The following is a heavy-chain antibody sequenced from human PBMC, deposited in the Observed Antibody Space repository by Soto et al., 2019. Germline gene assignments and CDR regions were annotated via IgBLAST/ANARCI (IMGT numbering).Heavy chain of an antibody. D-gene: IGHD6-6*01. J-gene: IGHJ3*02. CDR3: ARPFVDYSSSVETFDI. V-gene: IGHV5-51*01. CDR1: GYTFTSYW. CDR2: IYPGDSDT. Sequence: PGESLKISCKGSGYTFTSYWIGWVRQMPGKGLEWMGIIYPGDSDTRYSPSFHGQVTISADKSISTAYLQWSSLKASDTATYYCARPFVDYSSSVETFDIWGQGTMVTVSS.